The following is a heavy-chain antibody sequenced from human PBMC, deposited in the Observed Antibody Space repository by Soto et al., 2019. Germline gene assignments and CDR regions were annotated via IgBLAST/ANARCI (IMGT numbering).Heavy chain of an antibody. CDR1: GGSFSGYY. Sequence: SETLSLTCAVYGGSFSGYYWSWIRQPPGKGLEWIGEINHSGSTNYNPSLKSRVTISVDTSKNQFSLKLSSVTAADTAVYYCARGPYYYGSGSYPYYYMDVWGKGTTVTAP. D-gene: IGHD3-10*01. V-gene: IGHV4-34*01. CDR2: INHSGST. CDR3: ARGPYYYGSGSYPYYYMDV. J-gene: IGHJ6*03.